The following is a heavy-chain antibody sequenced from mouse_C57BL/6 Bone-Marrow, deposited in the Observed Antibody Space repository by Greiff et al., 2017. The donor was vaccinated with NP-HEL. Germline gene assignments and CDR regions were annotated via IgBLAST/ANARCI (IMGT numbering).Heavy chain of an antibody. V-gene: IGHV5-6*01. D-gene: IGHD2-3*01. CDR3: ARQGGYYLFAY. Sequence: EVQLQESGGDLVKPGGSLKLSCAASGFTFSSYGMSWVRQTPDKRLEWVATISSGGSYTYYPDSVKGRFTISRDNAKNTLYLQMSSLKSEDTAMYYCARQGGYYLFAYWGQGTLVTVSA. CDR1: GFTFSSYG. CDR2: ISSGGSYT. J-gene: IGHJ3*01.